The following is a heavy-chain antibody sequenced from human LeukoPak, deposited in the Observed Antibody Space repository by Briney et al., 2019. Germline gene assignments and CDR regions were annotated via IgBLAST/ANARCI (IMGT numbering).Heavy chain of an antibody. Sequence: PGGSLRLSCGASGFSFTTAWMSWVRQAPGKGLGWVARIKSDGAVDYASPVKGRLTISKDYSKNTLYLQMNSLKVEDTAVYYCVIDDYYDYSGTREADYFDYWGQGTLVTVSS. CDR2: IKSDGAV. D-gene: IGHD3-22*01. V-gene: IGHV3-15*01. CDR3: VIDDYYDYSGTREADYFDY. J-gene: IGHJ4*02. CDR1: GFSFTTAW.